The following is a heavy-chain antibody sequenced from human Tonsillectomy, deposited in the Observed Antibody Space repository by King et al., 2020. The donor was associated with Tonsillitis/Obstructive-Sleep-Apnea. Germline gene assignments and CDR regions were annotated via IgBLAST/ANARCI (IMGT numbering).Heavy chain of an antibody. CDR3: ARFCIPPSFYYGLNV. Sequence: VQLQQWGAGLLKPSETLSLTCAVYGGSFSGYYWSWIRQPPGKGLEWIGEINHSGSTNYNPSLKSRVTISVDTSKNQFSLKLNFVTAADTAVYYCARFCIPPSFYYGLNVWGQGPRSPFP. CDR2: INHSGST. V-gene: IGHV4-34*01. J-gene: IGHJ6*02. CDR1: GGSFSGYY. D-gene: IGHD2-2*01.